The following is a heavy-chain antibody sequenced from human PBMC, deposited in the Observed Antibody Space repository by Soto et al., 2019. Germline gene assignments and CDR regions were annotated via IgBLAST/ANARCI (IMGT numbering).Heavy chain of an antibody. Sequence: QVPLVQSGAEEKKPGASVKVSCKASGYTFTSYAMHWVRQAPGQRLEWMGWINAGNGNTKYSQKFQGRVTITRDTSARTAYMELSSLRSEDTAVYYCTRSIVVVTALGYWGQGTLVTVSS. CDR3: TRSIVVVTALGY. CDR1: GYTFTSYA. V-gene: IGHV1-3*05. D-gene: IGHD2-21*02. J-gene: IGHJ4*02. CDR2: INAGNGNT.